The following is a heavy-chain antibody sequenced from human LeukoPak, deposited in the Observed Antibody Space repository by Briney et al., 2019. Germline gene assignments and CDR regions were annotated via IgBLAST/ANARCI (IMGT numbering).Heavy chain of an antibody. Sequence: GGSLRLSCAASGFTITTYAMHWVRQAPGKGLEWVAVISYDGSNKYYADSVKGRFTISRDNAKNSLYLQMNSLRDEDTAVYYCARDRDQGYYYYMDVWGKGTTVTVSS. V-gene: IGHV3-30*04. J-gene: IGHJ6*03. CDR2: ISYDGSNK. D-gene: IGHD3-10*01. CDR3: ARDRDQGYYYYMDV. CDR1: GFTITTYA.